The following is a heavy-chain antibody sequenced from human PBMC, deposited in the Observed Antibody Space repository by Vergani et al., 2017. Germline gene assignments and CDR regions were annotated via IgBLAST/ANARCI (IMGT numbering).Heavy chain of an antibody. V-gene: IGHV4-59*01. D-gene: IGHD1-26*01. CDR2: IYYSGST. J-gene: IGHJ4*02. Sequence: VQLVESGGGLVQPGGSLRLSCAASGFTFSSYAMSWVRQAPGKGLEWIGYIYYSGSTNYNPSLKSRVTISVDTSKNQFSLKLSSVTAADTAVYYCARYGVKGYSGSTHAYYFDYWGQGTLVTVSS. CDR3: ARYGVKGYSGSTHAYYFDY. CDR1: GFTFSSYA.